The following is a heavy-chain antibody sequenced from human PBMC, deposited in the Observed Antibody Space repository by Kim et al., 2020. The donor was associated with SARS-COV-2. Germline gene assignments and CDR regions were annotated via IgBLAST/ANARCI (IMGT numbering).Heavy chain of an antibody. CDR1: GGSFSGYY. CDR3: ARGRGLGYCSSTSCYTTYYFDY. CDR2: INHSGST. J-gene: IGHJ4*02. Sequence: SETLSLTCAVYGGSFSGYYWSWIRQPPGKGLEWIGEINHSGSTNYNPSLKSRVTISVDTSKNQFSLKLSSVTAADTAVYYCARGRGLGYCSSTSCYTTYYFDYWGQGTLVTVSS. D-gene: IGHD2-2*02. V-gene: IGHV4-34*01.